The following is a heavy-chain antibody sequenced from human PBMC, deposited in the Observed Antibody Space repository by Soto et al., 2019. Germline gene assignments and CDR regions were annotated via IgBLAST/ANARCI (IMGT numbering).Heavy chain of an antibody. V-gene: IGHV4-59*01. D-gene: IGHD5-18*01. CDR1: GGSISSYY. Sequence: SETLSLTCTVSGGSISSYYWSWIRQPPGKGLEWIGYIYYSGSTNYNPSLKSRVTISVDTSKNQFSLKLSSVTAADTAVYYCARATAAEIYYYYMDVWGKGTTVTVSS. CDR2: IYYSGST. J-gene: IGHJ6*03. CDR3: ARATAAEIYYYYMDV.